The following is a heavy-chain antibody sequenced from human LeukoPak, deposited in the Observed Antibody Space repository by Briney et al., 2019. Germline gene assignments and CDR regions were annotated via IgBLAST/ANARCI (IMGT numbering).Heavy chain of an antibody. D-gene: IGHD3-10*01. J-gene: IGHJ3*02. Sequence: PSETLSLTCGVSGGSISSTNWWTWVRQPPGKGLEWIGEVHLDGRTNYNPSLQSRLTMSVDFSENHISLKLSSVTAADTAVYYCARVGIYYYGSGALDAFDIWGQGTMVAVSS. CDR2: VHLDGRT. CDR3: ARVGIYYYGSGALDAFDI. V-gene: IGHV4-4*02. CDR1: GGSISSTNW.